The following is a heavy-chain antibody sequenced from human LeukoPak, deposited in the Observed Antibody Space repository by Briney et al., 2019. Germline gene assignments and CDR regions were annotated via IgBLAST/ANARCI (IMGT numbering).Heavy chain of an antibody. CDR2: ISGSATGSVTT. Sequence: PGGSLRLSCAASGFTFSTYAMNWVRQAPGKGLEWVSAISGSATGSVTTYYTDSVKGRFTISRDNSKNTLYLQMNSLRAEDTAVYYCARGGFGPSDALDIWGHGTMVTVSS. V-gene: IGHV3-23*01. D-gene: IGHD3-10*01. CDR3: ARGGFGPSDALDI. J-gene: IGHJ3*02. CDR1: GFTFSTYA.